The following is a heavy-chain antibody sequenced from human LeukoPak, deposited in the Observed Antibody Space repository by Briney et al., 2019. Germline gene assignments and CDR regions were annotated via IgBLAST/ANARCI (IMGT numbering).Heavy chain of an antibody. D-gene: IGHD6-19*01. CDR3: ARSRRQWLDFDY. CDR1: GFTVSSNY. V-gene: IGHV3-53*01. J-gene: IGHJ4*02. Sequence: GGSLRLSCAASGFTVSSNYMSWVRQAPGKGLKWVSVIYSGGSTYYADSVKGRFTISRDNSKNTPYLQMNSLRAEDTAVYYCARSRRQWLDFDYWGQGTLVTVSS. CDR2: IYSGGST.